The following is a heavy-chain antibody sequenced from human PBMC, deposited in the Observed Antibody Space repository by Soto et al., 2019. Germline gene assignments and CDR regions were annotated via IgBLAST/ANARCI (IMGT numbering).Heavy chain of an antibody. CDR2: IYPRDSDT. D-gene: IGHD6-13*01. J-gene: IGHJ6*02. CDR1: GYRFTTHW. CDR3: ARTSAAGKYYYGMDV. Sequence: PGESLKISCQGSGYRFTTHWIGWVRQMPGKGLEWMGIIYPRDSDTRYSPSFQGQVTISADKSISTAYLQWSSLKASDTAMYYCARTSAAGKYYYGMDVWGQGTKVTVSS. V-gene: IGHV5-51*01.